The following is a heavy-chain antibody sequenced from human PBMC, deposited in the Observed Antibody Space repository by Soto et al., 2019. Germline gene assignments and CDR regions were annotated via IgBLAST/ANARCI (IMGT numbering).Heavy chain of an antibody. V-gene: IGHV4-34*01. CDR1: GGSFSGYT. CDR2: INHSGSA. J-gene: IGHJ4*02. CDR3: ARGLISGSHYSGGWYYFDS. Sequence: SETLSLTCDVYGGSFSGYTWTWIRQPPGKGLQWIGQINHSGSANYNPSLKSRVTISVHTSNSQFSLELSSVTAADTAVYYCARGLISGSHYSGGWYYFDSWGQGTQVTVSS. D-gene: IGHD1-26*01.